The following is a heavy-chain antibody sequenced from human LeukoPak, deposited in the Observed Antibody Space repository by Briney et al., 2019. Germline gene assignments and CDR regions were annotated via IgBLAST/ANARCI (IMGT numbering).Heavy chain of an antibody. D-gene: IGHD6-19*01. J-gene: IGHJ4*02. CDR2: INPNSGGT. CDR1: GYTFTGYY. V-gene: IGHV1-2*02. CDR3: ARGRGDSSGSPDY. Sequence: ASVKVSCKASGYTFTGYYMHWVRQAPGQGLEWMGWINPNSGGTNYAQKFQGRVTMTRDTSISTAYMELSRLRSDDTAVYYCARGRGDSSGSPDYWGQGTLVIVSS.